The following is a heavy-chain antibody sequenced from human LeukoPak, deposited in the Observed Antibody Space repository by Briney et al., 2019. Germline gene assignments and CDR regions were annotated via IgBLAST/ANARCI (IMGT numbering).Heavy chain of an antibody. V-gene: IGHV4-59*06. J-gene: IGHJ4*02. CDR1: GGSISSYY. Sequence: PSETLSLTCTVSGGSISSYYWSWIWQPPRKGLEWIGYIYFSGSTYYNPSLTSRVTISVDTSKNQFSLKLSSVTAADTAVYYGAISGLVSVIDYFDYWGQGTLVTVSS. CDR3: AISGLVSVIDYFDY. CDR2: IYFSGST. D-gene: IGHD3/OR15-3a*01.